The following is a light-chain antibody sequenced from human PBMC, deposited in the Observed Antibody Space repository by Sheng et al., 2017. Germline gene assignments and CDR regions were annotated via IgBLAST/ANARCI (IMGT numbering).Light chain of an antibody. Sequence: QSALTQPRSVSGSPGQSVTISCTGTSSDVGGYNYVSWYQQYPGKAPKLMIYDVNKRPSGIPDRFSGSKSGNTASLTISGLQAEDEADYYCCSYAGSYSYVFGTETKVTVL. CDR3: CSYAGSYSYV. CDR1: SSDVGGYNY. J-gene: IGLJ1*01. CDR2: DVN. V-gene: IGLV2-11*01.